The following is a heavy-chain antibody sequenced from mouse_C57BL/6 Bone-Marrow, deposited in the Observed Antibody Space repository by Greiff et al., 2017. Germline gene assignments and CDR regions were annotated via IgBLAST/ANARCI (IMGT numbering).Heavy chain of an antibody. V-gene: IGHV1-7*01. CDR3: ARTGWAWFAY. D-gene: IGHD3-1*01. Sequence: QVQLQQSGAELAKPGASVKLSCKASGYTFTSYWMHWVKQRPGQGLEWIGYINPSSGYTKYNQKFKAKATLTADKSSRTAYMQLSSLTYEDSAVYYCARTGWAWFAYWGQGTLVTVSA. J-gene: IGHJ3*01. CDR1: GYTFTSYW. CDR2: INPSSGYT.